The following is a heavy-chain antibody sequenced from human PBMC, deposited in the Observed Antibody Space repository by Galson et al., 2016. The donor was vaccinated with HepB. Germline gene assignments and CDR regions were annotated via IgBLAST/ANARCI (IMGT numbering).Heavy chain of an antibody. CDR2: IGTAGDR. J-gene: IGHJ6*02. CDR1: GFTFSSYD. CDR3: ARAGAATDDYGMDV. V-gene: IGHV3-13*01. D-gene: IGHD6-25*01. Sequence: SLRLSCAASGFTFSSYDMYWVRQVTGKGLEWVSAIGTAGDRYYPGSVKGRFTISRENAKHSLFLQMNSLRAGDTAVYFCARAGAATDDYGMDVWGQGTTVTVSS.